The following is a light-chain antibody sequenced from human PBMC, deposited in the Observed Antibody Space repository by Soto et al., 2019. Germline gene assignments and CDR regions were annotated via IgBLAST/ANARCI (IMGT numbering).Light chain of an antibody. CDR2: GAS. Sequence: EIVLTQSPATLSLSTGESATLSCRASQSVSRYLAWYQQKPGQAPRLLIYGASTRATGIPDRFSGSGSGTHFTLTISRLEPGDFAVYYCQHFGGTTFTFGQGTRLEIK. CDR3: QHFGGTTFT. CDR1: QSVSRY. V-gene: IGKV3-20*01. J-gene: IGKJ5*01.